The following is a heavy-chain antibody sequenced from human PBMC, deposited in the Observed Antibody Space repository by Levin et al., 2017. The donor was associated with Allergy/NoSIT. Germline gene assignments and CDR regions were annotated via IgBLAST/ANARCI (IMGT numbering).Heavy chain of an antibody. Sequence: GGSLRLSCAASGFTFSSYWMSWVRQAPGKGLEWVANIKQDGSEKYYVDSVKGRFTISRDNAKNSLYLQMNSLRAEDTAVYYCARLDHIRSHYYDFWSGYHGLYDYWGQGTLVTVSS. J-gene: IGHJ4*02. V-gene: IGHV3-7*01. CDR2: IKQDGSEK. D-gene: IGHD3-3*01. CDR1: GFTFSSYW. CDR3: ARLDHIRSHYYDFWSGYHGLYDY.